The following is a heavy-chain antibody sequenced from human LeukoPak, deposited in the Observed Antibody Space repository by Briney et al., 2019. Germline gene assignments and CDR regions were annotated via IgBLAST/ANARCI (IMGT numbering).Heavy chain of an antibody. Sequence: SETLSLTCTVSGGSISSGDYYWSWIRQPPGKGLEWIGYIYYSGSTYYNPSLKSRVTISVDTSKNQFSLKLSSVTAADTAVYYCAREGGFYCSSTSCYGLDYWGQGTLVTVSP. V-gene: IGHV4-30-4*08. J-gene: IGHJ4*02. CDR1: GGSISSGDYY. CDR2: IYYSGST. CDR3: AREGGFYCSSTSCYGLDY. D-gene: IGHD2-2*01.